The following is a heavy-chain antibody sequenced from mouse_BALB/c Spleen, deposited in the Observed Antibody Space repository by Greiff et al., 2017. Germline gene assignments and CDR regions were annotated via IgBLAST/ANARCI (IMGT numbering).Heavy chain of an antibody. J-gene: IGHJ3*01. CDR3: ARSAHHGFAY. CDR1: GYTFTSYW. CDR2: INPSTGYT. Sequence: QVQLQQSGAELAKPGASVKMSCKASGYTFTSYWMHWVKQRPGQGLEWIGYINPSTGYTEYNQKFKDKATLTADKSSSTAYMQLSSLTSEDSAVYYCARSAHHGFAYWGQGTLVTVSA. V-gene: IGHV1-7*01.